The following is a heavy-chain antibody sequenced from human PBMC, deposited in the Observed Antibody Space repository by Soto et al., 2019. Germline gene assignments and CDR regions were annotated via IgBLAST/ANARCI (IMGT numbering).Heavy chain of an antibody. CDR1: DGSISSYY. D-gene: IGHD2-2*01. J-gene: IGHJ4*02. V-gene: IGHV4-59*08. CDR2: IYYSGST. Sequence: SETLSLTCTVSDGSISSYYWSWIRQPPGKGLEWIGYIYYSGSTNYNPSLKSRVTISVDTSKNQSSLKLSSVTAADTAVYYCARHAGYCSSTSCYAPGIFDYWGQGTLVTVSS. CDR3: ARHAGYCSSTSCYAPGIFDY.